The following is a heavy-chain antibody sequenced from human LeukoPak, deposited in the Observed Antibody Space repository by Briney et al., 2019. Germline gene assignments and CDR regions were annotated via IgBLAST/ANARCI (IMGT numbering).Heavy chain of an antibody. CDR3: ARDQEGATGYY. Sequence: SVKVSCKASGGTFGSYAISWVRQAPGQGLEWMGRIIPILGIANYAQKFQGRVTITADKSTSTAYMELSSLRSEDTAVYYCARDQEGATGYYWGQGTLVTVSS. D-gene: IGHD1-26*01. CDR2: IIPILGIA. J-gene: IGHJ4*02. V-gene: IGHV1-69*04. CDR1: GGTFGSYA.